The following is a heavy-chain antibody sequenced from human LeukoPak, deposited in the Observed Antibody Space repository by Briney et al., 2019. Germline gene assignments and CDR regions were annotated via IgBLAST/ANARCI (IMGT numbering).Heavy chain of an antibody. D-gene: IGHD1-26*01. CDR1: GGSISSYY. J-gene: IGHJ5*02. CDR3: TRNNGGSPEIDH. CDR2: IYYSGST. V-gene: IGHV4-59*01. Sequence: PSETLSLTCTVSGGSISSYYWSWIRQPPGKGLEWIGYIYYSGSTVYNPSLKSRVTISVDTSKNQFSLKLNSVTAADTAVYYCTRNNGGSPEIDHWGQGTLVTVSS.